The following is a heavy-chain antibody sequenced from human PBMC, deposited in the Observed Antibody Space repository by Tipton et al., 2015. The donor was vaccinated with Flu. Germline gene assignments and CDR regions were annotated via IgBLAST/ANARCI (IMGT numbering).Heavy chain of an antibody. CDR1: GGSLSGYY. J-gene: IGHJ3*02. Sequence: TLSLTCNASGGSLSGYYWSWIRQPAGKGLEWIGRIYTSGNTNYSPSLKSRVTMSVDTSKNQFSLKLSSVTAADTAVYYCARGLGVVVAVAFDIWGQRTMVTGSS. CDR2: IYTSGNT. V-gene: IGHV4-4*07. CDR3: ARGLGVVVAVAFDI. D-gene: IGHD2-15*01.